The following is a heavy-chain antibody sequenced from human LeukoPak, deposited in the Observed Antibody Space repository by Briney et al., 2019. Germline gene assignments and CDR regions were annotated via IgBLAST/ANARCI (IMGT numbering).Heavy chain of an antibody. CDR2: IYTRGST. CDR1: GGSISSYY. CDR3: ARGPGVAGTAHYYLDV. D-gene: IGHD6-19*01. J-gene: IGHJ6*03. Sequence: SETLSLTCTVSGGSISSYYWSWLPQPARKGLEWSGRIYTRGSTNYIPTLKRRVTMSVDRSKNQFSLKLSSVTAADTAVYYCARGPGVAGTAHYYLDVWGKGTTVTVSS. V-gene: IGHV4-4*07.